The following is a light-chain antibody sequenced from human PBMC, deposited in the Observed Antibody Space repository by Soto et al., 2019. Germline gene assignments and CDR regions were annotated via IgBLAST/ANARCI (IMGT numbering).Light chain of an antibody. V-gene: IGKV3-20*01. CDR2: GAS. CDR3: LRYGDSPPAYT. Sequence: EIVLTQSPGTVSLSPGERATLSCRASQSVSSRNLAWYRQKPGQAPSLLIFGASNRATGIPDRFSGSGSGTAFTLTISRLAPEECAVFDCLRYGDSPPAYTFGQGTKLEIK. J-gene: IGKJ2*01. CDR1: QSVSSRN.